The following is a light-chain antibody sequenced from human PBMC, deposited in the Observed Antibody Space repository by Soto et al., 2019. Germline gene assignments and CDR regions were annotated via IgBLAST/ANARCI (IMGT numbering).Light chain of an antibody. V-gene: IGLV2-14*01. J-gene: IGLJ3*02. CDR2: EVS. Sequence: QSALTQPASVSGSPGQSITISCTGTSSDVGGYNYVSWYQQHPGKAPKLMIYEVSNRPSGVSNRFSGSKSGNTASLTISGLQAEDEADYYCSSYTSSSTWGFGGGTKLTVL. CDR3: SSYTSSSTWG. CDR1: SSDVGGYNY.